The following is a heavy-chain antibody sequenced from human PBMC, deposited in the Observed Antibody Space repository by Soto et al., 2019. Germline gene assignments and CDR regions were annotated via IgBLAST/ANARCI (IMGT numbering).Heavy chain of an antibody. CDR3: ARDDYDILTGYYKGLDY. D-gene: IGHD3-9*01. CDR1: GGSISSGGYY. CDR2: IYYSGST. Sequence: SETLSLTCTVSGGSISSGGYYWSWIRQHPGKGLEWIGYIYYSGSTYYNPSLKSRVTISVDTSKNQFSLKLSSVTAADTAVYYCARDDYDILTGYYKGLDYWGQGTLVTVSS. J-gene: IGHJ4*02. V-gene: IGHV4-31*03.